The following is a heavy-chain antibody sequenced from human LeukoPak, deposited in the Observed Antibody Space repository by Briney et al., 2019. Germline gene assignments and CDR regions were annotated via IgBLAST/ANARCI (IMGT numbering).Heavy chain of an antibody. Sequence: KPSQTLSLTCTVSGGSISTSSHYWGWIRQPPGKGLEWIGNLFYSGNTYYGPSLKSRVTISVDTSKNHFSLRLSSVTAADAAVYYCARVRGPNLGGRFLEWFLFDPWGQGTLVTVSS. CDR2: LFYSGNT. CDR3: ARVRGPNLGGRFLEWFLFDP. D-gene: IGHD3-3*01. J-gene: IGHJ5*02. V-gene: IGHV4-39*02. CDR1: GGSISTSSHY.